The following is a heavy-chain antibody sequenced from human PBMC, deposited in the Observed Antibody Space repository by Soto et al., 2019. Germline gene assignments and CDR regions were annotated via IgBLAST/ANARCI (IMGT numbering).Heavy chain of an antibody. CDR3: ARGPTVTTDY. Sequence: PSETLSLTCTVSGGSISGYSWNWIRQPPGKGPEWIGYIYYSGSTNYNPSLKSRVTISLDTSENQFSLKLSSVTAADTAVYYCARGPTVTTDYWGQGTLVTVSS. CDR1: GGSISGYS. J-gene: IGHJ4*02. D-gene: IGHD4-17*01. V-gene: IGHV4-59*01. CDR2: IYYSGST.